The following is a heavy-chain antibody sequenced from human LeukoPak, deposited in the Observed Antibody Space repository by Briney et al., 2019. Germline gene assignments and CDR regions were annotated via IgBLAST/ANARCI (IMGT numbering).Heavy chain of an antibody. CDR1: GFTFSSYG. D-gene: IGHD6-6*01. Sequence: GGSLRFSCAASGFTFSSYGMHWLRQAPGKGRVGVAFIRYDGSNKYYTDSVKGRFTISRDNTKNTLYLQMNSLRAEDTAVYYCAKDQYSSSYYFDYWGQGTLVTVSS. V-gene: IGHV3-30*02. CDR2: IRYDGSNK. J-gene: IGHJ4*02. CDR3: AKDQYSSSYYFDY.